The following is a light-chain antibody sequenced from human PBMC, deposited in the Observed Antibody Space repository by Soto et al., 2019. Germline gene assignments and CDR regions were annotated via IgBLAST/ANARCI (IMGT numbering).Light chain of an antibody. Sequence: EIVLTQSPATLSLSPGERATLSCRASQSVSSYLAWYQQKPGQAPRLLIYDASNRATGIPARFSGSGCGTDFTLTISSLEPEDFAVYYCQQRRNWLTFGGGTNVELK. CDR1: QSVSSY. V-gene: IGKV3-11*01. J-gene: IGKJ4*01. CDR3: QQRRNWLT. CDR2: DAS.